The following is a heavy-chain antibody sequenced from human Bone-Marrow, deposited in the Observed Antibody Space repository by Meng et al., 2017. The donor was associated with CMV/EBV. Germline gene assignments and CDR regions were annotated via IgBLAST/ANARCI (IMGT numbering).Heavy chain of an antibody. V-gene: IGHV1-2*02. Sequence: ASVKVSCKASGYTFTGYYMHWVRQAPGQGLEWMGWINPNSGGTNYAQKFQGRVTMTRDTSISTAYMELSRLRSDDTAVYYCARVSDHTQLVDYYYYYGMDVWGQGPTVTGSS. CDR3: ARVSDHTQLVDYYYYYGMDV. CDR2: INPNSGGT. CDR1: GYTFTGYY. D-gene: IGHD6-6*01. J-gene: IGHJ6*01.